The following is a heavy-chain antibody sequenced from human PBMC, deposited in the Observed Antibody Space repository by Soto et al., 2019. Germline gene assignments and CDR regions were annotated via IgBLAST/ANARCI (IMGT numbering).Heavy chain of an antibody. Sequence: QVQLVESGGGVVQPGRSLRLSCAASGFTFSSFGMHWVRQAPGKGLEWVAIISYDGSYTYYADSVKGRFTISRDNSKNTLFLQVNSLRTEDTAVYYCAKDTAGYCSGGTCYSRYFRHWVQGTLVTVSS. CDR2: ISYDGSYT. V-gene: IGHV3-30*18. J-gene: IGHJ1*01. D-gene: IGHD2-15*01. CDR3: AKDTAGYCSGGTCYSRYFRH. CDR1: GFTFSSFG.